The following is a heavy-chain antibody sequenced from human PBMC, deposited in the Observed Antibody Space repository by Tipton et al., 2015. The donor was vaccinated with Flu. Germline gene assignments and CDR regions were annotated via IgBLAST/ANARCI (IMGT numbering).Heavy chain of an antibody. CDR3: ARGFPAWSYFYGMDV. D-gene: IGHD2-15*01. CDR1: GVSLSDYSYS. J-gene: IGHJ6*02. CDR2: VNPSGST. Sequence: TLSLTCTVSGVSLSDYSYSWSWIRQPPGKGLEWIGDVNPSGSTNYNPSLASRVTISVDTSKNQFSLKLISMTAADTGVYHCARGFPAWSYFYGMDVWGQGTTVTVSS. V-gene: IGHV4-34*01.